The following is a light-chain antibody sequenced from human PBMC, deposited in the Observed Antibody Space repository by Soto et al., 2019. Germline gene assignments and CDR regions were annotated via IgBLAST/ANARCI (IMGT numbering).Light chain of an antibody. CDR3: QSWRV. Sequence: QSVLTQPPSVSGAPGQRVTISCTGSSSNIGAGYDVHWYQQLPGTAPKLLIYGNSNRPSGVPDRFSGSKSGTSDSLAFTGLQAEDEADYYGQSWRVFGTGTKLTVL. V-gene: IGLV1-40*01. J-gene: IGLJ1*01. CDR1: SSNIGAGYD. CDR2: GNS.